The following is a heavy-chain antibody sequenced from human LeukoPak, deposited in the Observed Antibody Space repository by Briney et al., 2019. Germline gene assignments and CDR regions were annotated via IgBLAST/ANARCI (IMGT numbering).Heavy chain of an antibody. V-gene: IGHV3-9*01. CDR3: AKDRGYSGYDALFDY. CDR2: ISWNSGSI. D-gene: IGHD5-12*01. Sequence: GGSLRLSCAASGFTFDVYAMHWVRQAPGKGVEWVSGISWNSGSIGYADSVKGRFPLSRDNAKNSLYLQMNSLRAEDTALYYCAKDRGYSGYDALFDYWGQGTLVTVSS. J-gene: IGHJ4*02. CDR1: GFTFDVYA.